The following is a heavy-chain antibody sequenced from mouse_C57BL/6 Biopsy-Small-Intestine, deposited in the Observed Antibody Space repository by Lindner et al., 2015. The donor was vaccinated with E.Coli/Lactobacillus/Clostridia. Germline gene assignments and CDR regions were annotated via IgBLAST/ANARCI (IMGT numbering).Heavy chain of an antibody. D-gene: IGHD2-4*01. V-gene: IGHV1-85*01. CDR1: GYTFTSHD. Sequence: VQLQESGAELVKPGASVKISCKASGYTFTSHDINWVKQRPGQGLEWIGWIYPREGSTKYNEKFKGKATLTVDTSSSTANMELHSLTSEDSAVYFCARWTYDYDEGWYFDVWGTGTTVTVSS. J-gene: IGHJ1*03. CDR2: IYPREGST. CDR3: ARWTYDYDEGWYFDV.